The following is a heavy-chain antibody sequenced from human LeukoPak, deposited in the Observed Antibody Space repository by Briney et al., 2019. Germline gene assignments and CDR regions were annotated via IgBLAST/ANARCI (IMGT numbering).Heavy chain of an antibody. CDR2: IRYDGSNK. Sequence: PGGSLRLSCAASGFTFSSYGMHWVRQAPGKGLEWVAFIRYDGSNKYYADSVKGRFTISRDNSKNTLYLQMNSLRAEDTAVYYCARDLQGIAAAGPFDYWGQGTLVTVSS. J-gene: IGHJ4*02. CDR1: GFTFSSYG. CDR3: ARDLQGIAAAGPFDY. D-gene: IGHD6-13*01. V-gene: IGHV3-30*02.